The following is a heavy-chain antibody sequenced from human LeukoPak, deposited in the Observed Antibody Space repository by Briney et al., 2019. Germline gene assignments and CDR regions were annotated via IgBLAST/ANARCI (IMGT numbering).Heavy chain of an antibody. CDR2: IIPILGIA. Sequence: SVKVSCKAPGDNFSSYVISWVRQAPGQGLEWMGRIIPILGIANYAQKFQGRVTITADKSTSTAYMELSSLRSEDTAVYYCASKVGATSVVDYWGQGTLVTVSS. CDR3: ASKVGATSVVDY. J-gene: IGHJ4*02. V-gene: IGHV1-69*04. CDR1: GDNFSSYV. D-gene: IGHD1-26*01.